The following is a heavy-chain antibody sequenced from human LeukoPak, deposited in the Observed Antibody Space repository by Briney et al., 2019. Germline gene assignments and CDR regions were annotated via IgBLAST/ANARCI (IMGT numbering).Heavy chain of an antibody. Sequence: GGSLRLSCAASGFTFSSYAMSWVRQAPGKGLEWVSVIYSGGSTYYADSVKGRFTISRDNSKNTLYLQMNSLRAEDTAVYYCARESGYDLYYFDYWGQGTLVTVSS. CDR3: ARESGYDLYYFDY. CDR1: GFTFSSYA. V-gene: IGHV3-66*01. J-gene: IGHJ4*02. D-gene: IGHD5-12*01. CDR2: IYSGGST.